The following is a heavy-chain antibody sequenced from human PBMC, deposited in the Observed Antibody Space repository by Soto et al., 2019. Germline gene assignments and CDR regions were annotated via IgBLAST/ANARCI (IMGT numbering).Heavy chain of an antibody. J-gene: IGHJ5*02. Sequence: GESLKISCTGFGHTFTTFWVTWVRQMPGKGLEWMGRIDPRDSYVNYSPSFQGHVTISVDKSISTAYLQWGSLKASDTAMYYCARLFCSTTTCDSWFDPWGQGTLVTVSS. CDR3: ARLFCSTTTCDSWFDP. CDR2: IDPRDSYV. V-gene: IGHV5-10-1*01. D-gene: IGHD2-2*01. CDR1: GHTFTTFW.